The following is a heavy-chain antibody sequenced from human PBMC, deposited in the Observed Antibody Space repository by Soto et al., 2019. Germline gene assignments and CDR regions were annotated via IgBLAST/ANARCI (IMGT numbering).Heavy chain of an antibody. Sequence: QVQLQESGPGLVKPSETLSITCTVSGGSISSYYWSWIRQPPGKGLEWIGDIYYSGSTNYNPSLKSRVTISVDTSKNQFSLKLSSVTAADTAVYYCARRYGLSAFDIWGQGTMVTVSS. V-gene: IGHV4-59*08. CDR3: ARRYGLSAFDI. CDR1: GGSISSYY. J-gene: IGHJ3*02. CDR2: IYYSGST. D-gene: IGHD3-10*01.